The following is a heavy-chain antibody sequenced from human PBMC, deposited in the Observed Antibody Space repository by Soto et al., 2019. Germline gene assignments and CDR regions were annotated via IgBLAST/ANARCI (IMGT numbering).Heavy chain of an antibody. J-gene: IGHJ4*02. D-gene: IGHD2-15*01. CDR1: GFTFSSYA. Sequence: GGSLRLSCAASGFTFSSYAMSWVRQAPGKGLEWVSAISGSGGSTYYADSVKGRFTISRDNSKNTLYLQMNSLRAEDTAVYYCAKVMGCSGGSCLGYFDYWGQGTLVTVSS. V-gene: IGHV3-23*01. CDR2: ISGSGGST. CDR3: AKVMGCSGGSCLGYFDY.